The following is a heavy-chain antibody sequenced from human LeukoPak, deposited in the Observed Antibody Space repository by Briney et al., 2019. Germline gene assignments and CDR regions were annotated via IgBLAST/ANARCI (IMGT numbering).Heavy chain of an antibody. CDR2: INPNGGGT. CDR3: ASRGYDSASRKYYYGMDV. Sequence: GASVKVSCKASGYTFTGYYMHWVRQAPGQGLEWMGWINPNGGGTNYAQKFQGRVTMTRDTSISTAYMELSRLRSDDTAVYYCASRGYDSASRKYYYGMDVWGQGTTVTVSS. J-gene: IGHJ6*02. CDR1: GYTFTGYY. V-gene: IGHV1-2*02. D-gene: IGHD5-12*01.